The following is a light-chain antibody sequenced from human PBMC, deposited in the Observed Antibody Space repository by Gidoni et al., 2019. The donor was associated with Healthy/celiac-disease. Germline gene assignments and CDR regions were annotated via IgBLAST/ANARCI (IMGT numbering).Light chain of an antibody. CDR1: KSISSY. CDR3: QQSYSTSGIT. V-gene: IGKV1-39*01. Sequence: DIQIPHPPSSLSASVGDRVTIPCRASKSISSYLNWYQQKPGKAPKPLIYAASSLQSGVPSRFSGSGSGTDFTLTISSLQPEDFATYYCQQSYSTSGITFGQGTRLEIK. CDR2: AAS. J-gene: IGKJ5*01.